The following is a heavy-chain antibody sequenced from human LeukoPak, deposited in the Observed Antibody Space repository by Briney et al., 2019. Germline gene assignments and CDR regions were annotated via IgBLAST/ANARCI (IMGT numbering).Heavy chain of an antibody. CDR2: IYSDGTS. D-gene: IGHD2-15*01. CDR3: AKVRWPHFDY. CDR1: GFTVSNSF. Sequence: GGSLRLSCAASGFTVSNSFMSWIRQAPGKGLEWVSVIYSDGTSYYADSVKGRFTISRDNSENTLYLQMNSLRAEDTAVYYCAKVRWPHFDYWGQGTLVTVSS. J-gene: IGHJ4*02. V-gene: IGHV3-53*01.